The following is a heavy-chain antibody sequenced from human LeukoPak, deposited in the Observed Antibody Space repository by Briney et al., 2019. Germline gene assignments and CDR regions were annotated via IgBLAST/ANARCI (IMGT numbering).Heavy chain of an antibody. V-gene: IGHV4-31*03. CDR3: ARGYSGYDYFIFDY. CDR1: GGSISSGGYY. D-gene: IGHD5-12*01. J-gene: IGHJ4*02. Sequence: KPSQTLSLTCTVSGGSISSGGYYWSWIRQHPGKGLEWIGYIYYSGSTYYNPSLKSRVTISVDRSKNQFSLKLSSVTAADTAVYYCARGYSGYDYFIFDYWGQGTLVTVSS. CDR2: IYYSGST.